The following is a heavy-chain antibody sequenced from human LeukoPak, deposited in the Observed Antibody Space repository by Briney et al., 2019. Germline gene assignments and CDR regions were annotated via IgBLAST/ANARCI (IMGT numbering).Heavy chain of an antibody. D-gene: IGHD3-22*01. J-gene: IGHJ4*02. CDR3: ARDPQGSVVTDYYFDY. V-gene: IGHV3-48*03. CDR2: ISSSGSTI. CDR1: GFTFSSYE. Sequence: GGSLRLSCAASGFTFSSYEMNWVRQAPGKGLEWVSYISSSGSTIYYADSVKGRFTISRDNSKNTLYLQMGSLSAEDMAVYYCARDPQGSVVTDYYFDYWGQGTLVTVSS.